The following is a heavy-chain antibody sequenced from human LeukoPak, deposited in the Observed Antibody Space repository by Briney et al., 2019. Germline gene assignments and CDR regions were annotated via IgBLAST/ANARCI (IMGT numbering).Heavy chain of an antibody. CDR1: GYTFTNYG. CDR2: IIPIFGTA. V-gene: IGHV1-69*13. Sequence: SVKVSCKASGYTFTNYGISWVRQAPGQGLEWMGGIIPIFGTANYAQKFQGRVTITADESTSTAYMELSSLRSEDTAVYYCARVLLGDYYMDVWGKGTTVTVSS. D-gene: IGHD3-16*01. CDR3: ARVLLGDYYMDV. J-gene: IGHJ6*03.